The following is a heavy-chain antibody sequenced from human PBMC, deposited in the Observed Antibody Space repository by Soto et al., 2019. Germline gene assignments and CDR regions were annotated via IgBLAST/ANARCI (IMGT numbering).Heavy chain of an antibody. CDR3: ARQEPSFTFGMTV. CDR2: IKGDGSDK. J-gene: IGHJ6*01. CDR1: VFAFNSYW. Sequence: GGSLRLSCSTSVFAFNSYWMSWVRQAPGKGLEWVANIKGDGSDKYYVDSVKGRCTISRDNARSSLYLQMNNLRAEDTGMYYCARQEPSFTFGMTVGGRGTTDT. D-gene: IGHD1-1*01. V-gene: IGHV3-7*01.